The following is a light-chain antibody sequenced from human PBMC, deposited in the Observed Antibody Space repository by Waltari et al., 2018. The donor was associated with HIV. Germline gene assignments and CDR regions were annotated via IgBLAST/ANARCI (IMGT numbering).Light chain of an antibody. Sequence: QSALTQPPSVSGSPGQSVTISCTGTSSDVGSYNRVSWYQQPPGTAPKLMIYEVNNRPSGVPDRFSRSKSGNTASLTISGLQAEDEADYYCSSYTSSTVVFGGGTKLTVL. CDR1: SSDVGSYNR. J-gene: IGLJ2*01. CDR3: SSYTSSTVV. V-gene: IGLV2-18*02. CDR2: EVN.